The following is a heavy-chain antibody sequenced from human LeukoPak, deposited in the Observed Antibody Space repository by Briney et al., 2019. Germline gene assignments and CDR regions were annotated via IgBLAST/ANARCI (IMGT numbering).Heavy chain of an antibody. CDR1: GSSIGAYS. D-gene: IGHD5-24*01. J-gene: IGHJ3*02. Sequence: SETLSLTCTVSGSSIGAYSWSWIRQPPGMGLEWIGYIYTTGSTHHNPSLKSRVTMSLDRSKNQFSLRLTYVTAADTAVFYCARHRAEMATITDDAFDMWGRGTMVTVSS. CDR2: IYTTGST. V-gene: IGHV4-4*09. CDR3: ARHRAEMATITDDAFDM.